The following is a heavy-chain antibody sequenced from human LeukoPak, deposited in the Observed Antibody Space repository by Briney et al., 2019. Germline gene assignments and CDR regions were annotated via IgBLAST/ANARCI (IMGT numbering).Heavy chain of an antibody. CDR1: GGSISSGDYY. Sequence: SETLSLTCTVSGGSISSGDYYWSWIRQPPGKGLEWIGYIYYSGSTNYNPSLKSRVTISVDTSKNQFSLKLSSVTAADTAVYYCARLVSHGGYGVAHGYFDYWGQGTLVTVSS. D-gene: IGHD3-3*01. J-gene: IGHJ4*02. V-gene: IGHV4-61*08. CDR3: ARLVSHGGYGVAHGYFDY. CDR2: IYYSGST.